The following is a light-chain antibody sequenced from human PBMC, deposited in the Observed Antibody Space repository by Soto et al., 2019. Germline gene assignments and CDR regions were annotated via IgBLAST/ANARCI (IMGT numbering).Light chain of an antibody. Sequence: EKVLTQSPGTLSLSPGEIATLSCRASQTVSSYLTWYQQRPGQAPRLLISGASRRATGIPDRFSGSGSGTDFTLTISRLEPEDFSLYYCQQYGTSPITFGQGTRLEIK. V-gene: IGKV3-20*01. J-gene: IGKJ5*01. CDR1: QTVSSY. CDR2: GAS. CDR3: QQYGTSPIT.